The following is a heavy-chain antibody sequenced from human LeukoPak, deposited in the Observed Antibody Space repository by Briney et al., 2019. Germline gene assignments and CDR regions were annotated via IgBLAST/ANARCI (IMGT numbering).Heavy chain of an antibody. CDR2: INPNSGGT. J-gene: IGHJ4*02. Sequence: ASVKVSCKASGYTFTGYYMHWVRQAPGQGLEWMGWINPNSGGTNYAQKFQGRVTMTRDTSISTAYMELSRLRSDDTAVYYCAKAPRMIVEWNDYWGQGTLVTVSS. CDR1: GYTFTGYY. CDR3: AKAPRMIVEWNDY. D-gene: IGHD3-22*01. V-gene: IGHV1-2*02.